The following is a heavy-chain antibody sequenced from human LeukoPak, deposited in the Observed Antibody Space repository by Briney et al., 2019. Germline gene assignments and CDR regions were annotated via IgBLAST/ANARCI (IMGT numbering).Heavy chain of an antibody. J-gene: IGHJ4*02. Sequence: GGSLRLSCAASGFTFSSYAMSWVRQAPGKGLEWVSAISGGGGSTYYADSVKGRFTISRDNSKNTLYLQMNSLRAEDTAVYYCATNRGGYCSGGSCYVESDYWRQGTLVTVSS. CDR2: ISGGGGST. D-gene: IGHD2-15*01. CDR1: GFTFSSYA. V-gene: IGHV3-23*01. CDR3: ATNRGGYCSGGSCYVESDY.